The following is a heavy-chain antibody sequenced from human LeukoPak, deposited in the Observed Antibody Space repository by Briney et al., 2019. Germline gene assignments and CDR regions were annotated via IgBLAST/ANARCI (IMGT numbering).Heavy chain of an antibody. Sequence: GESLKISCKGSGYSFNTYWIGWVRQMPGKGLEWVGLVYPGDSDTRYSPSFQGQVTISADKSISTAYLQWSSLKASDTAMYYCARQFRDSSGYYSYYFDYWGQGTLVTVSS. D-gene: IGHD3-22*01. V-gene: IGHV5-51*01. CDR1: GYSFNTYW. J-gene: IGHJ4*02. CDR3: ARQFRDSSGYYSYYFDY. CDR2: VYPGDSDT.